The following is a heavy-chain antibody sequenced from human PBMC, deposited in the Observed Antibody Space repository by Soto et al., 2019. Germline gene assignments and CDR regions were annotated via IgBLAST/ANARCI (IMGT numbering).Heavy chain of an antibody. CDR1: GGSISSYN. J-gene: IGHJ6*02. CDR2: IYYSGST. Sequence: PSATLSLTCTVSGGSISSYNRSWIRQPPGKGLEWVVYIYYSGSTNYNPSLKSRVTISVDTSKNQFSLKLSSVTAADTAVYYCARSGTVTPFIYYGMDVWGQGTTVT. CDR3: ARSGTVTPFIYYGMDV. V-gene: IGHV4-59*07. D-gene: IGHD4-17*01.